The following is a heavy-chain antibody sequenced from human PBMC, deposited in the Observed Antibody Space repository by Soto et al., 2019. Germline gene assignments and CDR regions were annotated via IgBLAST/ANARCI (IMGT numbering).Heavy chain of an antibody. CDR2: IYYSGST. CDR1: GGSISSSSYY. J-gene: IGHJ4*02. V-gene: IGHV4-39*01. Sequence: PSETLSLTCTVYGGSISSSSYYWGWIRQPPGKGLEWIGSIYYSGSTYYNPSLKSRVTISVDTSKNQFSLKLSSVTAADTAVYYCARQRIAVAGFAFDYWGQGTLVTVSS. CDR3: ARQRIAVAGFAFDY. D-gene: IGHD6-19*01.